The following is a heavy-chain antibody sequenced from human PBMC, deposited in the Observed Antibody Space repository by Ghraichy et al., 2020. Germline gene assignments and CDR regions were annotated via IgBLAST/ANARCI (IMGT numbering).Heavy chain of an antibody. Sequence: GGSLRLSCAASGISLSNHAVTWVRQAPGKGLVWVSSISASDGSTYYADSVKGRFTISRDNSQNTMFLKMNSLRSDDTAVYYCATDPGYRSVWDYINCWGQGTLVTVSS. CDR3: ATDPGYRSVWDYINC. CDR1: GISLSNHA. J-gene: IGHJ4*02. CDR2: ISASDGST. V-gene: IGHV3-23*01. D-gene: IGHD4/OR15-4a*01.